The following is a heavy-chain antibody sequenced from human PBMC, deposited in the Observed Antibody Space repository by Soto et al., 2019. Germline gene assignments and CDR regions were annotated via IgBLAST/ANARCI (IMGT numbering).Heavy chain of an antibody. CDR2: ISWNSGSI. J-gene: IGHJ6*02. V-gene: IGHV3-9*01. CDR1: GFTFDDYA. Sequence: EVQLVESGGGLVQPGRSLRLSCAASGFTFDDYAMHWVRQAPGKGLEWVSGISWNSGSIGYADSVKGRFTISRDNAKNPLYLQMNSLRAEDTALYYCAKDPKSNYYYGMDVWGQGTTVTVSS. D-gene: IGHD6-6*01. CDR3: AKDPKSNYYYGMDV.